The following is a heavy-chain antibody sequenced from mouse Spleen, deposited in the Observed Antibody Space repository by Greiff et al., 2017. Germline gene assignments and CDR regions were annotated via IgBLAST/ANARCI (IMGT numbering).Heavy chain of an antibody. D-gene: IGHD1-1*01. J-gene: IGHJ3*01. Sequence: VQLQQSGAELVRPGASVKLSCTASGFNIKDYYMHWVKQRPEQGLEWIGRIDPEDGDTEYAPKFQGKATMTADTSSNTAYLQLSSLTSEDTAVYYCTTHYYGSSYPFAYWGQGTLVTVSA. CDR2: IDPEDGDT. CDR1: GFNIKDYY. CDR3: TTHYYGSSYPFAY. V-gene: IGHV14-1*01.